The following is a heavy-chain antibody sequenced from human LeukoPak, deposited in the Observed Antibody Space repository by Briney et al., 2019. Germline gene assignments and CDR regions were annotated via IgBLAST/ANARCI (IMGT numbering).Heavy chain of an antibody. Sequence: GRSLRLSCAATGFTFNDYAMHWVRQAPGKGLEWVSGISWNSGSIGYAGSVKGRFTISRDNAKNSVYLQMNSLRLEDTALYYCAKDKYSSGWNEGWFDPWGQGTVVTVSS. J-gene: IGHJ5*02. CDR1: GFTFNDYA. CDR2: ISWNSGSI. V-gene: IGHV3-9*01. CDR3: AKDKYSSGWNEGWFDP. D-gene: IGHD6-19*01.